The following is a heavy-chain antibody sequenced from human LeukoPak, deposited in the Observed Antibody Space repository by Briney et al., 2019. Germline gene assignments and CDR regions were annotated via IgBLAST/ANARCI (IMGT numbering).Heavy chain of an antibody. J-gene: IGHJ4*02. CDR3: ARDLGYDSSGYAFDY. D-gene: IGHD3-22*01. Sequence: GGSLRLSCAASGFTFSSYSMNWVRQAPGKGLEWVSSISSSSSYIYYADSVKGRFTISRDNAKNSLYLQMNSLRAEDTAVYYCARDLGYDSSGYAFDYWGQGTLVTVSS. V-gene: IGHV3-21*01. CDR1: GFTFSSYS. CDR2: ISSSSSYI.